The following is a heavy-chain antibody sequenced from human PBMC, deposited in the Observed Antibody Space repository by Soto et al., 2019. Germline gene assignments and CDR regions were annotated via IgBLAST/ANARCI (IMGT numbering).Heavy chain of an antibody. CDR2: ISGSGGST. CDR3: AKDRLPGIAAAGDFDY. Sequence: EVQLLESGGGLVQPGGSLRLSCAASGFTFSSYAMSWVRQAPGKGLEWVSAISGSGGSTYYADSVKGRFTISRDNSKNTVYRQMNSLRAEETAVYYCAKDRLPGIAAAGDFDYWGQGTLVTVSS. V-gene: IGHV3-23*01. CDR1: GFTFSSYA. D-gene: IGHD6-13*01. J-gene: IGHJ4*02.